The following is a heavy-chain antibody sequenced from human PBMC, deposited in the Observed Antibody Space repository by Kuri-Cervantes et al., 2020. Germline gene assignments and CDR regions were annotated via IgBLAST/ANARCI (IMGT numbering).Heavy chain of an antibody. J-gene: IGHJ2*01. V-gene: IGHV3-49*04. CDR2: IRSKAYGGTT. D-gene: IGHD5-12*01. CDR3: TTGGYSGSF. Sequence: GGSLKISCTASGFTFGDYAMSWVRQAPGKGLEWVGFIRSKAYGGTTEYAASVKGRFTISRDDSKNTLYLQMNSLKTEDTAVYYCTTGGYSGSFWGRGTLVTVSS. CDR1: GFTFGDYA.